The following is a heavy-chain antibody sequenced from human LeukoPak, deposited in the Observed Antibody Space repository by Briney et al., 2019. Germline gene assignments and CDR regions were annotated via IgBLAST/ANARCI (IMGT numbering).Heavy chain of an antibody. CDR3: AKSGRDSSTDYFDY. Sequence: GGTLRLSCAASGFTFSSYGMSWVRQAPGKGLEWVSAISGSGGSTYYADSVKGRFTISRDNSKNTLYLQMNSLRAEDTAVYYCAKSGRDSSTDYFDYWGQGTLVTVSS. CDR1: GFTFSSYG. V-gene: IGHV3-23*01. CDR2: ISGSGGST. D-gene: IGHD2-2*01. J-gene: IGHJ4*02.